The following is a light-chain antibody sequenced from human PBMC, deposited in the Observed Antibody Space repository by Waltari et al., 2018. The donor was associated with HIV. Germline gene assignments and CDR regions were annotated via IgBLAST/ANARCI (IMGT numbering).Light chain of an antibody. V-gene: IGLV6-57*01. CDR3: QSYDTSNQGV. J-gene: IGLJ3*02. CDR2: EDT. Sequence: NFMLTQPHSVSESPGTTVTISSTRSSGSVASNFVQWSQQHPGRSPTTVIYEDTRRPSGVPDRFSGSIDSSSNSASLTISGLKTEDEADYYCQSYDTSNQGVFGGGTKLTVL. CDR1: SGSVASNF.